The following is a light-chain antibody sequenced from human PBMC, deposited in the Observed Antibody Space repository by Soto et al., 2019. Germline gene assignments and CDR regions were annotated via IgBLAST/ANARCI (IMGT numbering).Light chain of an antibody. CDR3: QQYRDSRT. Sequence: EIVMTQSPATLSVSPWERATLSCRASQSVGSDLAWYQQKPGQAPRLLIYGASSRATGIPDRFSGSGSGTDFTLTISRLEPEDFAVYYCQQYRDSRTFGQGTKVDI. CDR2: GAS. J-gene: IGKJ1*01. CDR1: QSVGSD. V-gene: IGKV3-20*01.